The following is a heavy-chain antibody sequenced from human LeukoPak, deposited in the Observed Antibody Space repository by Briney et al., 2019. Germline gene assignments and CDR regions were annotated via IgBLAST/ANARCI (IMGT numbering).Heavy chain of an antibody. D-gene: IGHD3-22*01. CDR1: GGTFSSYA. J-gene: IGHJ4*02. CDR3: AREKGDYYDSSGWYYFDY. CDR2: IIPIFGTA. Sequence: GSSVKVSCKASGGTFSSYAISWVRQAPGQGLEWMGGIIPIFGTANYAQKFQGRVTITADESTSTAYMELSSLRSEDTAVYYCAREKGDYYDSSGWYYFDYWGQGTLVTVSS. V-gene: IGHV1-69*01.